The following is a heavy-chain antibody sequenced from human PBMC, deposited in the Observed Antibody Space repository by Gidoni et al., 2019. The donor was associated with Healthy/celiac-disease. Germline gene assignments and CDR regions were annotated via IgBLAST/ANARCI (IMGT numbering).Heavy chain of an antibody. J-gene: IGHJ3*02. CDR3: ARAPRLQGAFDI. CDR1: GGSISSSSYY. V-gene: IGHV4-39*01. Sequence: QLQLQESGPGLVKPSETLSLTCTVSGGSISSSSYYWGWIRQPPGKGLEWIGSIYYSGSTYYNTSLKSRVTISVDTSKNQFSLKLSSVTAADTAVYYCARAPRLQGAFDIWGQGTMVTVSS. CDR2: IYYSGST.